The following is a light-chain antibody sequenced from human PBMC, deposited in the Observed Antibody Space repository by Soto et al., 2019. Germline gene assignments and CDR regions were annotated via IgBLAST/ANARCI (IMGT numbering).Light chain of an antibody. J-gene: IGKJ2*01. V-gene: IGKV3-20*01. CDR1: QSVSSSY. Sequence: EIVLTQSPGTLSLSPGERATLSCRASQSVSSSYLAWYQQKPGQAPRLLIYGASSRATGIPDRFSGSGSGIDFTLTISTLAHEDFAVYYCQQYGSSPYTFGQGTKLEI. CDR2: GAS. CDR3: QQYGSSPYT.